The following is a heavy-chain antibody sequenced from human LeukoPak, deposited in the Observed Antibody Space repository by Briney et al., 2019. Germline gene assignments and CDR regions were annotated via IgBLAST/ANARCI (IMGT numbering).Heavy chain of an antibody. CDR3: ARRPSGMDV. CDR2: IKQDGSEK. Sequence: GGSLRLSCAASGFTFSNYWMSWVRQAPGKGLEWVANIKQDGSEKNYVDSVKGRFTISRDNAKNSLYLQMNSLGAEDTAVYYCARRPSGMDVWGKGTTVTVSS. CDR1: GFTFSNYW. V-gene: IGHV3-7*01. J-gene: IGHJ6*04. D-gene: IGHD1-26*01.